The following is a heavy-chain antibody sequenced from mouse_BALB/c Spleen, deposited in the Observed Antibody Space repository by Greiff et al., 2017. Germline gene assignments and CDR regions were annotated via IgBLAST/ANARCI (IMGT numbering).Heavy chain of an antibody. CDR1: GFTFSSYT. J-gene: IGHJ2*01. V-gene: IGHV5-12-2*01. CDR2: ISNGGGST. D-gene: IGHD2-14*01. Sequence: EVKLVESGGGLVQPGGSLKLSCAASGFTFSSYTMSWVRQTPEKRLEWVAYISNGGGSTYYPDTVKGRFTISRDNAKNTLYLQMSSLKSEDTAMYYCARHEGYRYLFDYWGQGTTLTVSS. CDR3: ARHEGYRYLFDY.